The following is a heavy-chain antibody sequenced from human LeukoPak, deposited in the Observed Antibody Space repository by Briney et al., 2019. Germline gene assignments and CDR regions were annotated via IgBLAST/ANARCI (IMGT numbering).Heavy chain of an antibody. V-gene: IGHV3-21*04. J-gene: IGHJ4*02. D-gene: IGHD5-24*01. Sequence: GGSLRLSCAASGFTFSSYSMNWVRQAPGKGLEWVSSISSSSSYIYYADSVKGRFTISRDNAKNSLYLQMNSLRAEDTAVYYCAKAREDGYNYVGYWGQGTLVTVSS. CDR3: AKAREDGYNYVGY. CDR2: ISSSSSYI. CDR1: GFTFSSYS.